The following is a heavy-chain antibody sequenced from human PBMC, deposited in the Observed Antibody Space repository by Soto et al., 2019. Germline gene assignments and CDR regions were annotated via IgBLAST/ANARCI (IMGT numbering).Heavy chain of an antibody. CDR2: ISAYNGNT. D-gene: IGHD3-3*01. V-gene: IGHV1-18*01. CDR1: GYTFTSYG. Sequence: ASMKVSFKASGYTFTSYGINWGGPGPGQRLEWMGWISAYNGNTNYAQKLQGRVTMTTDTSTSTAYMELRSLRSDDTAVYYCARGATYYDFWSGYSDFDYWGQGTLVTVSS. CDR3: ARGATYYDFWSGYSDFDY. J-gene: IGHJ4*02.